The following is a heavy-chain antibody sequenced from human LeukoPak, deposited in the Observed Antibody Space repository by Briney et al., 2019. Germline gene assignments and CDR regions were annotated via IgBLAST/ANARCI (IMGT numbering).Heavy chain of an antibody. J-gene: IGHJ3*02. CDR1: GGSISSSSYY. Sequence: SETLSLTCTVSGGSISSSSYYWGWIRPPPGKGLEWIGSIYYSGSTYYNPSLKSRVTISIDTSKNQFSLKLSSVTAADTAVYYCATTKTTRHAFDIWGQGTMVTVSS. V-gene: IGHV4-39*07. CDR2: IYYSGST. CDR3: ATTKTTRHAFDI. D-gene: IGHD4-11*01.